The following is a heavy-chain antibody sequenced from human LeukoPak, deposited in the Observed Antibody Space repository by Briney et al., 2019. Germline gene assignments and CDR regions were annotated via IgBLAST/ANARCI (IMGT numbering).Heavy chain of an antibody. CDR2: IIPIFGTA. D-gene: IGHD1-26*01. J-gene: IGHJ5*02. CDR3: ARDRGIVGATSWFDP. Sequence: ASVKVSFKASGGTFSSYAISWVRQAPGQGLEWMGVIIPIFGTANYAQKFQGRVTITTDESTSKAYMELSSLRSEDTAVYYCARDRGIVGATSWFDPWGQGTLVTVSS. CDR1: GGTFSSYA. V-gene: IGHV1-69*05.